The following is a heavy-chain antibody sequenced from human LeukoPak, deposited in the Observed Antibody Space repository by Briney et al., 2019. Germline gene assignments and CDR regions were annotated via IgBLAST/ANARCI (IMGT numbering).Heavy chain of an antibody. CDR1: GFNFGSDA. CDR3: ARDPSGSGWSLNY. D-gene: IGHD6-19*01. Sequence: GGSLRLSCTASGFNFGSDAMHWVSQAPGKGLEWVAFIWYDGSNDHYADSVKGRFTIARDNSKNTVCLQMNSLRVEDTAVYYCARDPSGSGWSLNYWGQGTLVTVSS. V-gene: IGHV3-33*01. J-gene: IGHJ4*02. CDR2: IWYDGSND.